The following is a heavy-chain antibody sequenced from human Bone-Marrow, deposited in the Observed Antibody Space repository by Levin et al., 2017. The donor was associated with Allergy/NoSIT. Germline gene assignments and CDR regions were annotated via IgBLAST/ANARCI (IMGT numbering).Heavy chain of an antibody. CDR1: GGNFDTNV. CDR2: IIPVFDQA. J-gene: IGHJ5*02. V-gene: IGHV1-69*06. CDR3: VRESDNPGSGRWFDT. D-gene: IGHD1-14*01. Sequence: KISCKASGGNFDTNVISWVRQAPGQGLEWMGGIIPVFDQANYAQRFQGRVTITADRSSSTAYMEVSSLRSEDTAVYYCVRESDNPGSGRWFDTWGQGTLVTVSS.